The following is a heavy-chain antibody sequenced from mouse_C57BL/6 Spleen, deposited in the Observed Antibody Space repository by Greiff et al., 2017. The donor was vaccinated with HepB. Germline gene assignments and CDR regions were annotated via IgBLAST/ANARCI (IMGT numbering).Heavy chain of an antibody. J-gene: IGHJ3*01. CDR1: GYTFTDYE. D-gene: IGHD2-4*01. V-gene: IGHV1-15*01. Sequence: VQLQESGAELVRPGASVTLSCKASGYTFTDYEMHWVKQTPVHGLEWIGAIDPETGGTAYNQKFKGKAILTADKSSSTAYMELRSLTSEDSAVYYCTRCYEYDEVLFAYWGQGTLVTVSA. CDR2: IDPETGGT. CDR3: TRCYEYDEVLFAY.